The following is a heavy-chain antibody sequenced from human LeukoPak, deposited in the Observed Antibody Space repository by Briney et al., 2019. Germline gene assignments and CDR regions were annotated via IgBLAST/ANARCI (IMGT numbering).Heavy chain of an antibody. J-gene: IGHJ6*03. D-gene: IGHD3-10*01. CDR1: GGSFSGYY. CDR2: INHSGST. CDR3: ARGRVPYGSGSYYNVIGYYYYMDV. Sequence: PSGTLSLTCAVYGGSFSGYYWSWIRQPPGKGLEWIGEINHSGSTNYNTSLKSRVTISVDTSKNQFSLKLSSVTAADTAVYYCARGRVPYGSGSYYNVIGYYYYMDVWGKGTTVTVSS. V-gene: IGHV4-34*01.